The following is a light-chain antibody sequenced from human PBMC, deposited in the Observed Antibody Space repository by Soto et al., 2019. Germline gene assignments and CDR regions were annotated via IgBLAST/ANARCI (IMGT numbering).Light chain of an antibody. CDR2: DTS. Sequence: EIVMTQSPATLSVSPGDGATLSCRASQSVDSNLAWYQQKPGQTPRLLIYDTSTRATGVPTRFSGSRSGAEFTLTINSLQSEDFAVYYCQPYNNWPLTFGGGTKV. CDR3: QPYNNWPLT. J-gene: IGKJ4*01. CDR1: QSVDSN. V-gene: IGKV3-15*01.